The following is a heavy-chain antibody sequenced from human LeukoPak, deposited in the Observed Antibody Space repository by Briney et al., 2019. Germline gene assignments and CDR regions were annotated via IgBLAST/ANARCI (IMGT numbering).Heavy chain of an antibody. J-gene: IGHJ4*02. CDR2: IYSDGNT. D-gene: IGHD2-21*01. V-gene: IGHV3-66*01. Sequence: GGSLRLSCAASGFSVSSNYLTWVRQAPGKGLEWVSVIYSDGNTFYTDSVKGRFSISRDTSKKTVYLQMKSLRAADKAVYYCARGGEHLIAWGQGALVPVSS. CDR1: GFSVSSNY. CDR3: ARGGEHLIA.